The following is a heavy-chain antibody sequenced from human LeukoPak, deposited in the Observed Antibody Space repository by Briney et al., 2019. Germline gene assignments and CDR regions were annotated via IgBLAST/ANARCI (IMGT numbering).Heavy chain of an antibody. CDR2: INPNSGGT. V-gene: IGHV1-2*02. Sequence: ASVKVSCKASGYTFTVYYMHWVRQAPGQGLEWMGWINPNSGGTNYAQKFQGRVTMTRDTSISTAYMELSRLRSDDTAVYYCARLVAVAASKVDYWGQGTLVTVSS. CDR3: ARLVAVAASKVDY. CDR1: GYTFTVYY. D-gene: IGHD2-15*01. J-gene: IGHJ4*02.